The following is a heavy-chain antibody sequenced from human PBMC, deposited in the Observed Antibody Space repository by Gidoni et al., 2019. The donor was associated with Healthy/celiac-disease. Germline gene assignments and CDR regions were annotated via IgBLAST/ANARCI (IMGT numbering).Heavy chain of an antibody. J-gene: IGHJ2*01. CDR2: ISGSGGST. CDR3: AKKGDSDWYFDL. D-gene: IGHD1-26*01. Sequence: EVQLLESGGGLVQPGGSLRLSCSASGFTFSSYAMSWVRQAPGKGLEWVSAISGSGGSTYYADSVKGRFTISRDNSKNTLYLQMNSLRAEDTAVYYCAKKGDSDWYFDLWGRGTLVTVSS. V-gene: IGHV3-23*01. CDR1: GFTFSSYA.